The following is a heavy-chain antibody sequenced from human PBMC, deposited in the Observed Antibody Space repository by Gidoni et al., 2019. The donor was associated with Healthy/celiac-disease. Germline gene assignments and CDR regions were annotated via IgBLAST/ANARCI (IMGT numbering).Heavy chain of an antibody. CDR2: ISGSGGST. J-gene: IGHJ4*02. CDR1: GLTFSSYA. D-gene: IGHD2-15*01. CDR3: AKMGLGYCSGGSCSY. V-gene: IGHV3-23*01. Sequence: EVQLLESGGGLVQPGGALRLSCAASGLTFSSYAMSWVRPAPGKGLEWVSSISGSGGSTYYADSVKGRFTISRDNSKNTLYLQMNSLRAEDTAVYYCAKMGLGYCSGGSCSYWGQGTLVTVSS.